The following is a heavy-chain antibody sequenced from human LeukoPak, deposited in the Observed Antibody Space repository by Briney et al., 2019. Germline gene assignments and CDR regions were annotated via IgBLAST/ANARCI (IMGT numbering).Heavy chain of an antibody. J-gene: IGHJ6*02. CDR2: IKQDGSEK. Sequence: GGSLRLSCAASGFTFTDYWMSWVRQAPGKGLEWVANIKQDGSEKYYVDSVKGRFTISRDNAKNSLYLQMNSLRAEDTAVYYCARDRVAGSGSYYYYYYGMDVWGQGTTVTVSS. D-gene: IGHD3-10*01. CDR3: ARDRVAGSGSYYYYYYGMDV. CDR1: GFTFTDYW. V-gene: IGHV3-7*01.